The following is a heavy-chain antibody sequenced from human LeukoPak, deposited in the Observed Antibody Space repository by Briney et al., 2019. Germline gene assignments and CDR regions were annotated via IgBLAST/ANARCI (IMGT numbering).Heavy chain of an antibody. J-gene: IGHJ6*03. CDR2: MNPNSGNT. V-gene: IGHV1-8*02. Sequence: ASVKVSCKASGYTFTGYYMHWVRQAPGQGLEWMGWMNPNSGNTGYAQKFQGRVTMTRNTSISTAYMELSSLRSEDTAVYYCARGATGPFYYYMDVWGKGTTVTISS. CDR1: GYTFTGYY. D-gene: IGHD1-26*01. CDR3: ARGATGPFYYYMDV.